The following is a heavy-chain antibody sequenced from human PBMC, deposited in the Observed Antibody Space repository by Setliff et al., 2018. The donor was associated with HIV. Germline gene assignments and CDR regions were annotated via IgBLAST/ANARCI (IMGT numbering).Heavy chain of an antibody. V-gene: IGHV1-69*13. CDR1: GGTFSSHA. CDR3: ARDQWGYSYGYYYYYYMDV. J-gene: IGHJ6*03. D-gene: IGHD5-18*01. CDR2: IIPIFGTA. Sequence: ASVKVSCKASGGTFSSHAISWVRQAPGQGLEWMGGIIPIFGTANYAQKFQGRVTITADESTSTAYMELSSLRAEDTAVYYCARDQWGYSYGYYYYYYMDVWGKGTTVTVSS.